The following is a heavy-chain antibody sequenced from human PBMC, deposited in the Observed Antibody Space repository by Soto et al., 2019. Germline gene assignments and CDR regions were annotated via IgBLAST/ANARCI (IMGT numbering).Heavy chain of an antibody. CDR3: ARDGAARLFDY. V-gene: IGHV3-48*01. Sequence: GGSLRLSCAASGFTFSSYSMNWVRQAPGKGLEWVSYISSSSSTIYYADSVKGRFTISRDNAKNSLYLQMNSLRAEDTAVYYCARDGAARLFDYWGQGTLVTVSS. J-gene: IGHJ4*02. CDR1: GFTFSSYS. CDR2: ISSSSSTI. D-gene: IGHD6-6*01.